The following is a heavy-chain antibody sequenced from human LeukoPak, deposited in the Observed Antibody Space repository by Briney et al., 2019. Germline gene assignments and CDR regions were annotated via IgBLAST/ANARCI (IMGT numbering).Heavy chain of an antibody. Sequence: SETLSLTCTVSAGSISSYYWSWIRQPPGKGLEWIGYIYYSGSTNYNPSLKSRVTISVDTSKNQFSLKLSSVTAADTAVYYCAAAAAGTEYWGQGTLVTVSS. J-gene: IGHJ4*02. CDR1: AGSISSYY. D-gene: IGHD6-13*01. CDR3: AAAAAGTEY. V-gene: IGHV4-59*08. CDR2: IYYSGST.